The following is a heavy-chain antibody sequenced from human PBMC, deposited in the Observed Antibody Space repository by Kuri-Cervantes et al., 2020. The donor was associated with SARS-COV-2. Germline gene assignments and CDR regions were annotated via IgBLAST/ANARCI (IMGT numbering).Heavy chain of an antibody. CDR1: GGSISSYY. Sequence: SETLSLTCTVSGGSISSYYWSWIRQPPGKGLEWIGYIYYSGSTNYNPSLKSQVTISVDTSKNQSSLKLSSVTAADTAVYYCARDRATIFGVVTPSWYFDLWGRGTLVTVSS. J-gene: IGHJ2*01. D-gene: IGHD3-3*01. V-gene: IGHV4-59*01. CDR2: IYYSGST. CDR3: ARDRATIFGVVTPSWYFDL.